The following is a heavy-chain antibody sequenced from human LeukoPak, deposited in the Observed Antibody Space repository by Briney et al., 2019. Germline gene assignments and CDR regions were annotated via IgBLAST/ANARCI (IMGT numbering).Heavy chain of an antibody. CDR2: INPNSGGT. CDR1: GYTFTGYY. V-gene: IGHV1-2*02. CDR3: ARDQRNHGFDP. Sequence: ASVKVSCKASGYTFTGYYMHWVRQAPGQGLEWMGWINPNSGGTNHAQKFQGRVTMTRDTSISTAHMELSRLRSDDTAVYYCARDQRNHGFDPWGQGTLVTVSS. J-gene: IGHJ5*02. D-gene: IGHD1-14*01.